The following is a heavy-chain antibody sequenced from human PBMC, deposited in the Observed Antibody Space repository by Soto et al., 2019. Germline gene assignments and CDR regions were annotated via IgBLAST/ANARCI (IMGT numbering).Heavy chain of an antibody. CDR1: GYTFTSYD. D-gene: IGHD1-1*01. V-gene: IGHV1-8*01. J-gene: IGHJ5*02. Sequence: ASVKVSCKASGYTFTSYDINWVRQATGQGLEWMGWMNPNSGNTGYAQKFQGRVTMTRNTSISTAYMELSSLRSEDTAVYYCARGVGQTGTTAGWFDPWGQGTLVTVSS. CDR2: MNPNSGNT. CDR3: ARGVGQTGTTAGWFDP.